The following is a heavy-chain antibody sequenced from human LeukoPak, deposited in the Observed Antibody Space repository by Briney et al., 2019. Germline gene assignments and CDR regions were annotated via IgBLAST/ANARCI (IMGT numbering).Heavy chain of an antibody. Sequence: PGGSLRLSCAASGFTFSSYGMHWVRQAPGKGLEWVAVISYDGSNKYYADSVKGRFTISRDNSKNTLYLQMNSLRAEDTAVYYCAKDGDYYDSSGYSDYWGQGTLVTVSS. CDR3: AKDGDYYDSSGYSDY. CDR2: ISYDGSNK. J-gene: IGHJ4*02. CDR1: GFTFSSYG. D-gene: IGHD3-22*01. V-gene: IGHV3-30*18.